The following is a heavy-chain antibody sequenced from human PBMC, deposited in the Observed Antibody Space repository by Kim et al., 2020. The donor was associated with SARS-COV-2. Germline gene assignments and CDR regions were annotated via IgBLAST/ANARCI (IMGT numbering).Heavy chain of an antibody. D-gene: IGHD6-13*01. CDR3: ARGKSSSWYYYGMDV. CDR2: IIPILGIA. J-gene: IGHJ6*02. V-gene: IGHV1-69*02. CDR1: GGTFSSYT. Sequence: SVKVSCKASGGTFSSYTISWVRQAPGQGLEWMGRIIPILGIANYAQKFQGRVTITADKSTSTAYMELSSLRSEDTAVYYCARGKSSSWYYYGMDVWGQGTTVTVSS.